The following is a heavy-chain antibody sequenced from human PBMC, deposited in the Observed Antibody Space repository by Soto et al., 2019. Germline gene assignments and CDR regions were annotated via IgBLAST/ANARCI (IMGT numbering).Heavy chain of an antibody. Sequence: QVQLVQSGAEVKKPGASVKVSCKASGYTFTSYYMHWVRQAPGQGLEWMGIINPSGGSTSYAQKFQGRVTMTRDTSASTVYMELSSLRSEDTAVYYGARTRQWLVGWFDPWGQGTLVTVSS. CDR3: ARTRQWLVGWFDP. CDR1: GYTFTSYY. J-gene: IGHJ5*02. D-gene: IGHD6-19*01. CDR2: INPSGGST. V-gene: IGHV1-46*01.